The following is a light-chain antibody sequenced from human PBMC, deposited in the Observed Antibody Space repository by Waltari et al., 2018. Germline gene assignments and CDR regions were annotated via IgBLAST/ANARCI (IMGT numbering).Light chain of an antibody. Sequence: QSALTQPASVSGSPGQSITISCTGTSSDVGGHNYVSWYQQYPGKAPKPLIYAVSNRPSGVSYRFPGSKSGNTASLSISGLQAEDEADYYCSSYTSSNSYVFGTGTKVTVV. J-gene: IGLJ1*01. CDR2: AVS. CDR1: SSDVGGHNY. CDR3: SSYTSSNSYV. V-gene: IGLV2-14*03.